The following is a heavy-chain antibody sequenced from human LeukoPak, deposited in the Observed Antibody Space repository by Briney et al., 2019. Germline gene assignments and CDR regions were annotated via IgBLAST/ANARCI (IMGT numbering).Heavy chain of an antibody. V-gene: IGHV4-38-2*02. D-gene: IGHD1-26*01. CDR1: GYSISSGYY. CDR2: IYHSGST. CDR3: ARDGGATPGGY. J-gene: IGHJ4*02. Sequence: SETLSLTCTDSGYSISSGYYWGWIRQPPGKGLEWIGSIYHSGSTYYNPSLKSRVTISVDTSKNQFSLKLSSVTAADTAVYYCARDGGATPGGYWGQGTLVTVSS.